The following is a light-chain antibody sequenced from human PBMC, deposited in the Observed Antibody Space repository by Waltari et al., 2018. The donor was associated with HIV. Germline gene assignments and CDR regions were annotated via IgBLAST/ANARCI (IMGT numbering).Light chain of an antibody. CDR1: QGISSS. V-gene: IGKV1-9*01. J-gene: IGKJ4*01. Sequence: DITLIHSPSFLSASIGDRVTTTCGASQGISSSLAWYQQKPGKAPKLLIFAASTLRSGVPSRFSGSGSGTEFTLTISSLQPEDFATYYCQQLNTYPLTFGGGTKVEIK. CDR3: QQLNTYPLT. CDR2: AAS.